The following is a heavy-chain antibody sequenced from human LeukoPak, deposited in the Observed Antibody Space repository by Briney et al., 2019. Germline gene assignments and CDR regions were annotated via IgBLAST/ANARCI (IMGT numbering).Heavy chain of an antibody. CDR2: MWPSGST. V-gene: IGHV4-38-2*01. CDR1: GYSISSGFH. CDR3: ARFGSGWSFDN. Sequence: SETLSLTCAVSGYSISSGFHWGWIRQPPGKGLEWIGNMWPSGSTYYDPSFKSRVTISLDTSKNQFSLNLSAVTAADTAVYYCARFGSGWSFDNWGQGTLVTVS. D-gene: IGHD6-19*01. J-gene: IGHJ4*02.